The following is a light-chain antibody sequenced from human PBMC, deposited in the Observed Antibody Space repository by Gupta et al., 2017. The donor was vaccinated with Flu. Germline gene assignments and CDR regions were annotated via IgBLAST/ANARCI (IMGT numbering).Light chain of an antibody. J-gene: IGKJ1*01. CDR1: QSVGSY. V-gene: IGKV3-11*01. CDR3: QQRSNWQT. Sequence: EIVLTQSPATLSLSPGEGATLSCRASQSVGSYLAWYQQKAGQAPRLLIYDASNRATGIPARFSGSGSGTDFTRTISSLEPEDFAIYYCQQRSNWQTFGQGTKVEIK. CDR2: DAS.